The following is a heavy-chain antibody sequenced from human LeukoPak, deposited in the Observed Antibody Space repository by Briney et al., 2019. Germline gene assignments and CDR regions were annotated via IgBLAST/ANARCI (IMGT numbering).Heavy chain of an antibody. CDR3: ARVRRCSGGSCYSGWFDP. J-gene: IGHJ5*02. D-gene: IGHD2-15*01. CDR2: INPNSGGT. Sequence: ASVKVSFKASGYTFTGYYMHWVRQAPGQGLEWMGWINPNSGGTNYAQKFQGRVTMTRDTSISTAYMELSRLRSDDTAVYYCARVRRCSGGSCYSGWFDPWGQGTLVTVSS. V-gene: IGHV1-2*02. CDR1: GYTFTGYY.